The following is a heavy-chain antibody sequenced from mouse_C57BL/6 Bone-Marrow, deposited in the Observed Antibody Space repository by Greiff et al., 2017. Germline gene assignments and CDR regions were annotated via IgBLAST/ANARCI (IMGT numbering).Heavy chain of an antibody. CDR2: ISGGGGNT. CDR3: ARHSAYYSNYGFAY. V-gene: IGHV5-9*01. CDR1: GFTFSSYT. D-gene: IGHD2-5*01. J-gene: IGHJ3*01. Sequence: EVLLVESGGGLVKPGGSLKLSCAASGFTFSSYTMSWVRQTPEKRLEWVATISGGGGNTYYPDSVKGRFTISRDNAKNTLYLQMSSLRSEGTALYYCARHSAYYSNYGFAYWGQGTLVTVSA.